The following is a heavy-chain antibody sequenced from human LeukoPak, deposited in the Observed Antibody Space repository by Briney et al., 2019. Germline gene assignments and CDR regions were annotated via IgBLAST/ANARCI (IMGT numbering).Heavy chain of an antibody. J-gene: IGHJ4*02. Sequence: QPGGSLRLSCAASAFTFSSYAMSWVRQAPGKGLEWVSAISGSGGSTYYADSVKGRFTISRDNSKNTLYLQMNSLRVEDTAVYYCAKDITTVAYCSSDSCYPDYWGQGTLVIVSS. CDR1: AFTFSSYA. CDR3: AKDITTVAYCSSDSCYPDY. CDR2: ISGSGGST. D-gene: IGHD2-15*01. V-gene: IGHV3-23*01.